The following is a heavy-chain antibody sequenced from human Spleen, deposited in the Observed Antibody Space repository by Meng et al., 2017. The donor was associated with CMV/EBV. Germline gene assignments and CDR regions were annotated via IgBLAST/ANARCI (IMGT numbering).Heavy chain of an antibody. V-gene: IGHV3-30-3*01. CDR1: GFTFRTHS. CDR2: ISYDGTDQ. Sequence: GESLKISCMVSGFTFRTHSMHWVRQAPGKGLEWVALISYDGTDQKYADSVRGRFSVSRDNSKNTLDLQMTSLRTEDTAIYYCARQSQIFPPYFDYWGQGALVTVSS. J-gene: IGHJ4*02. CDR3: ARQSQIFPPYFDY. D-gene: IGHD3-3*01.